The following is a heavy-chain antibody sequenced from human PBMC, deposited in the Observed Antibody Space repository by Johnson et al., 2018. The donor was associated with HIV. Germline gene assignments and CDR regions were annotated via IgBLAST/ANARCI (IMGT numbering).Heavy chain of an antibody. V-gene: IGHV3-9*01. CDR3: TNDWTAVV. CDR1: GFSFGDYA. CDR2: ITWNSGRK. D-gene: IGHD6-13*01. J-gene: IGHJ3*01. Sequence: VQLVESGGGLIQPGGSLRLSCAASGFSFGDYAMHWVRQVPGKGLEWVSGITWNSGRKDSAESVKGRFTISRDNARKTLYLQMNGLRGEDTALYYCTNDWTAVVWGQGTMVTVSS.